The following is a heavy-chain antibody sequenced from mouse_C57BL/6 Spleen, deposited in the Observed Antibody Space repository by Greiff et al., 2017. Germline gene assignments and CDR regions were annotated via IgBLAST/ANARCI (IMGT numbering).Heavy chain of an antibody. D-gene: IGHD2-3*01. V-gene: IGHV1-18*01. Sequence: VQLKESGPELVKPGASVKIPCKASGYTFTDYNMDWVKQSHGKSLEWIGDINPNNGGTIYNQKFKGKATLTVDKSSSTAYMELRSLTSEDTAVYYCATRGDGLYYAMDYWGQGTSVTVSS. CDR1: GYTFTDYN. CDR3: ATRGDGLYYAMDY. J-gene: IGHJ4*01. CDR2: INPNNGGT.